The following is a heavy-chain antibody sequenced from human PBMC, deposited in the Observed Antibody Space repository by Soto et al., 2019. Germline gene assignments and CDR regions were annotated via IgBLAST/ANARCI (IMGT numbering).Heavy chain of an antibody. J-gene: IGHJ4*02. D-gene: IGHD2-2*01. Sequence: SETLSLTCAVSGGSISSGGYSWSWIRQPPGKGLEWIGYIYHSGSTYYNPSLRSRVTISVDGSKNQFSLKLSSVTAADTAVYYCARGGSTFDYWGQGTLVTVSS. CDR2: IYHSGST. CDR1: GGSISSGGYS. CDR3: ARGGSTFDY. V-gene: IGHV4-30-2*01.